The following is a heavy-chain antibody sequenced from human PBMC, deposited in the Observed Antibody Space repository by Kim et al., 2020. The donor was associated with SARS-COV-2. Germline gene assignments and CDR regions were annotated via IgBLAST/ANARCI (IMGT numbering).Heavy chain of an antibody. Sequence: ASVKVSCKASGYTFTGYYMHWVRQAPGQGLEWMGRINPNSGGTNYAQKFQGRVTMTRDTSISTAYMELSRLRSDDTAVYYCARGPAPRITIFGVVIGEIDYWGQGTLVTVSS. CDR1: GYTFTGYY. V-gene: IGHV1-2*06. CDR3: ARGPAPRITIFGVVIGEIDY. D-gene: IGHD3-3*01. J-gene: IGHJ4*02. CDR2: INPNSGGT.